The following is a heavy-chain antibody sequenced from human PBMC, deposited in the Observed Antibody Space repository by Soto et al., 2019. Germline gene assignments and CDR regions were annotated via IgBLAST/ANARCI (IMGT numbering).Heavy chain of an antibody. D-gene: IGHD3-22*01. Sequence: EVQMLQSGGGLVQPGGSLRLSCTASGFTFSDYVMSWVRQAPGRGLEWVSLISSAGGSSSYADSVKGRFTISRDNSNNTLYLQMHSLRAEDTAKYYCAKDLPPYYYDSSGYFDYWSQGTLVTVAS. CDR3: AKDLPPYYYDSSGYFDY. V-gene: IGHV3-23*01. CDR1: GFTFSDYV. CDR2: ISSAGGSS. J-gene: IGHJ4*02.